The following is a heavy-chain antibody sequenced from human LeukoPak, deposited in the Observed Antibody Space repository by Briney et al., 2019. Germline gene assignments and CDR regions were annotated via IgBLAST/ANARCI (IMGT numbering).Heavy chain of an antibody. D-gene: IGHD1-7*01. CDR1: GGSISSGGYY. V-gene: IGHV4-30-2*01. Sequence: SETLSLTCTVSGGSISSGGYYWSWIRQPPGKGLEWIGYIYHSGSTYYNPSLKSRVTISVDRSKNQFSLKLSPVTAADTAVYYCARGSPTTDYWGQGTLVTVSS. CDR2: IYHSGST. CDR3: ARGSPTTDY. J-gene: IGHJ4*02.